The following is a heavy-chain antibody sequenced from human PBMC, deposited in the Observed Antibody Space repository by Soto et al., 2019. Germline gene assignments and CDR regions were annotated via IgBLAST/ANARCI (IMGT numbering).Heavy chain of an antibody. CDR3: AKDRALYHPALSPWNYFRGHNWFDP. V-gene: IGHV3-23*01. CDR2: ISGSGGST. CDR1: GFTFSSYA. D-gene: IGHD1-7*01. Sequence: EVQLLESGGGLVQPGGSLRLSCAASGFTFSSYAMSWVRQAPGKGLEWVSAISGSGGSTYYADSVKGRFTISRDNSKNTLYLQMNSLRAENTAVYYCAKDRALYHPALSPWNYFRGHNWFDPWGQGTLVTVSS. J-gene: IGHJ5*02.